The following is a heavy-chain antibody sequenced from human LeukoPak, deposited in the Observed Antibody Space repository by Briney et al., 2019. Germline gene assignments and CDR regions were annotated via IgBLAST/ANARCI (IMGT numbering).Heavy chain of an antibody. CDR2: IYHSGST. Sequence: SETLSLTCTVSGYSISSGYYWGWIRQPPGKGLEWIGSIYHSGSTYYNPSLKSRVTISVDTSKNQFSLKLSSVTAADTAVYYCARTLAGRPTLFDYWGQGTLVTVSS. V-gene: IGHV4-38-2*02. J-gene: IGHJ4*02. CDR1: GYSISSGYY. D-gene: IGHD6-19*01. CDR3: ARTLAGRPTLFDY.